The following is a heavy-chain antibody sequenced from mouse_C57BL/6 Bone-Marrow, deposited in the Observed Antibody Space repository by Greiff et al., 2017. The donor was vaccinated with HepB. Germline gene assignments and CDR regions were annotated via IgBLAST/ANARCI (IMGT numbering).Heavy chain of an antibody. J-gene: IGHJ1*03. CDR1: GFNIKDDY. D-gene: IGHD2-9*01. CDR2: IDPENGDT. CDR3: TPLLWLRRDWYFDV. V-gene: IGHV14-4*01. Sequence: EVQLQQSGAELVRPGASVKLSCTASGFNIKDDYMHWVKQRPEQGLEWIGWIDPENGDTEYASKFQGKATITADTSSNTAYLQLSSLTSEDTAVYYCTPLLWLRRDWYFDVWGTGTTVTVSS.